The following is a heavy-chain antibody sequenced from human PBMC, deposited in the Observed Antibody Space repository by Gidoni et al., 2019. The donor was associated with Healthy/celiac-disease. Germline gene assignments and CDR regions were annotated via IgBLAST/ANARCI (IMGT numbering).Heavy chain of an antibody. J-gene: IGHJ4*02. CDR1: GFTFSSEA. V-gene: IGHV3-23*01. CDR3: AKEGWEDYFDY. Sequence: ELQLLESGGGLVQPGGSLRLSFAASGFTFSSEALSWVRQAPGKGLEWVSAISGSGGSTYYADSVKGRFTISRDNSKNTLYLQMNSLRAEDTAVYYCAKEGWEDYFDYWGQGTLVTVSS. D-gene: IGHD1-26*01. CDR2: ISGSGGST.